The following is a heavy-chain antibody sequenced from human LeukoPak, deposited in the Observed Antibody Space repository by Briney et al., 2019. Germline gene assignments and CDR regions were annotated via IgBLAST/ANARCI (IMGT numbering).Heavy chain of an antibody. V-gene: IGHV1-46*01. D-gene: IGHD2-2*01. Sequence: GAPVKVSCKASGYTFTSYYMHWVRQAPGQGLEWMGIINPSGGSTSYAQKFQGRVTMTRDTSTSTVYMELSSLRSEDTAVYYCARTVPAATPFDYWGPGTLVTVSS. J-gene: IGHJ4*02. CDR2: INPSGGST. CDR3: ARTVPAATPFDY. CDR1: GYTFTSYY.